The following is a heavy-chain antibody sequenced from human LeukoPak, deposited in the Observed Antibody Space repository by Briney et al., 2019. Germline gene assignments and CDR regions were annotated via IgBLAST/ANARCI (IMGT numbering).Heavy chain of an antibody. V-gene: IGHV4-34*01. J-gene: IGHJ4*02. CDR1: GGSFSGYY. CDR2: INHSGST. D-gene: IGHD3-10*01. CDR3: ARVRGRTIYYYGSGSEVFDY. Sequence: SETLSLTCAVYGGSFSGYYWSWIRQPPGKGLEWIGDINHSGSTNYNPSLKSRVTISVDTSKNQFSLKLSSVTAADTAVYYCARVRGRTIYYYGSGSEVFDYWGQGTLVTVSS.